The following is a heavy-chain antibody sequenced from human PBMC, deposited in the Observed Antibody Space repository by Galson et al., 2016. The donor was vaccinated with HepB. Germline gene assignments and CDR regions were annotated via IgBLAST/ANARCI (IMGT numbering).Heavy chain of an antibody. CDR1: GFTFSSYA. V-gene: IGHV3-23*01. Sequence: SLRLSCAASGFTFSSYAMVWVRQAPGKGLEWISAISGSDGRTYYADSVKGRFTISRDNAKNSLYLQMNSLGAEDTAVYFCARDRGGGAPKLVIFDYWGQGTLVTVSS. CDR2: ISGSDGRT. D-gene: IGHD3-16*01. J-gene: IGHJ4*02. CDR3: ARDRGGGAPKLVIFDY.